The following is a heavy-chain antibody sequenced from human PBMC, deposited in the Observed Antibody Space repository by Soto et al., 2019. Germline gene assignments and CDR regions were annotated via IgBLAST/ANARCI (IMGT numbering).Heavy chain of an antibody. J-gene: IGHJ4*02. Sequence: GPEVKKPGASVKVSCKTSGYTFTTYGIAWVRQAPGQGLEWMGWISTSKGDTNYAQKFQGRVTMTTDTSTSTAYMELRSRRSDDTAVYYCATRSPAFDFWGQGTLVTVSS. CDR2: ISTSKGDT. CDR3: ATRSPAFDF. V-gene: IGHV1-18*01. CDR1: GYTFTTYG.